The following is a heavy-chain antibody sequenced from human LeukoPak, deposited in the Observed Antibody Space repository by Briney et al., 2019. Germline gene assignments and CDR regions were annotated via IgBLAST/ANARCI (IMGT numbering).Heavy chain of an antibody. CDR3: ARLTQYCSGDSCSDY. J-gene: IGHJ4*02. D-gene: IGHD2-15*01. Sequence: SVKVSCKTSGGTFSNYAITWVRQAPGQGLEWMGGIIPIFGTATYAQKFQGRVSITADESTSTAYMELSGLRSEDTAVYYYARLTQYCSGDSCSDYWGQGTLVTVSS. CDR1: GGTFSNYA. CDR2: IIPIFGTA. V-gene: IGHV1-69*13.